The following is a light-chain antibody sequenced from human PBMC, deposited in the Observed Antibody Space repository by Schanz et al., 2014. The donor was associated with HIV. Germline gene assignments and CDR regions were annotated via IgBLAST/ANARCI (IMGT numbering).Light chain of an antibody. Sequence: QPVLTQPPSASGTPGQRVTISCSGSSSSIKTNTVNWFQQLPGTAPKLLIYGDNNRPSGVPDRFSGSESGTSASLAISGLQSEDEADYYCGTWDDSLNGWVFGGGTKLTVL. CDR1: SSSIKTNT. CDR3: GTWDDSLNGWV. CDR2: GDN. J-gene: IGLJ3*02. V-gene: IGLV1-44*01.